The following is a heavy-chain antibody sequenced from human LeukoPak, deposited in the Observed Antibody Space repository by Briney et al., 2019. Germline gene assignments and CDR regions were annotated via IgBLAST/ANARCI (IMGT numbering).Heavy chain of an antibody. CDR1: GFTFSSYS. J-gene: IGHJ5*02. CDR3: ARTGIAAASHNWFDP. V-gene: IGHV3-21*01. D-gene: IGHD6-13*01. Sequence: GGSLRLSCAASGFTFSSYSMNWVRQAPGKGLEWVSSISSSSSYIYYADSVKGRFTISRDNAKNSLYLQMNSLRAEDTAVYYCARTGIAAASHNWFDPWGQGTLVTVSS. CDR2: ISSSSSYI.